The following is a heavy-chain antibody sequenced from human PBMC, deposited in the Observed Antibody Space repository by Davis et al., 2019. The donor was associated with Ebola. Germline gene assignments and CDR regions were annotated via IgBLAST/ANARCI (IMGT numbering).Heavy chain of an antibody. V-gene: IGHV4-4*09. CDR3: VRKWTPYGLDV. CDR1: DFSFMTFIW. J-gene: IGHJ6*02. Sequence: MPGGSLRLSCDVSDFSFMTFIWGWVRQAPGQRPQWKGDIFHSSAPTYNPSLQGRLTMSIDTSKRKFSLTLRSVTASDTAVYFCVRKWTPYGLDVWGPGTRVIVSS. CDR2: IFHSSAP. D-gene: IGHD2-8*01.